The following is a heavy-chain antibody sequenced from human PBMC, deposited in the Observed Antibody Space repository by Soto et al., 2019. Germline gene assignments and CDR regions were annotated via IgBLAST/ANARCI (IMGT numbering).Heavy chain of an antibody. CDR2: IIAILGKA. V-gene: IGHV1-69*01. CDR1: GGTFSSYA. D-gene: IGHD3-22*01. CDR3: ARERGGAIIVGVTGTFDV. J-gene: IGHJ3*01. Sequence: QVQLVQSGAEVKKPGSSVKVSCKASGGTFSSYAISWVRQAPGHGLEWMGGIIAILGKANYAEKFQGRVTITAAESTSTAYMELSSLRSEDTAVYYCARERGGAIIVGVTGTFDVWGPGTLVTVSS.